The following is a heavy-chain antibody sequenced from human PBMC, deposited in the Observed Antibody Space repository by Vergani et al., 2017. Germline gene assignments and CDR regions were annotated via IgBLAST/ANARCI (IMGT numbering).Heavy chain of an antibody. D-gene: IGHD4/OR15-4a*01. CDR2: INTNTGNP. CDR1: GYTFTSYA. J-gene: IGHJ6*02. Sequence: QVQLVQSGPELKKPGASVKVSCKASGYTFTSYAMNWVRQAPGQGLEWMGWINTNTGNPTYAQGFTGRFVFSLDTSVSTAYLQISSVKAEDTAVYYCARDLELTEYYDGMDVWGQATTVIVSS. CDR3: ARDLELTEYYDGMDV. V-gene: IGHV7-4-1*02.